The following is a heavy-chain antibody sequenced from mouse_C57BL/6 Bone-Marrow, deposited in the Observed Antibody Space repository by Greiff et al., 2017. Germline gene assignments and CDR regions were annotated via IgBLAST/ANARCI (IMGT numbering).Heavy chain of an antibody. CDR1: GYTFTDYN. D-gene: IGHD3-2*02. Sequence: EVQLQQSGPELVKPGASVTIPCKASGYTFTDYNMDWVKQSHGKSLEWIGDINPNNGGTIYNQKFKGKATLTVDKSSSTAYMELRSLTSEDTAVYYCARGGDSSGYTLDYWGQGTTLTVSS. CDR2: INPNNGGT. V-gene: IGHV1-18*01. J-gene: IGHJ2*01. CDR3: ARGGDSSGYTLDY.